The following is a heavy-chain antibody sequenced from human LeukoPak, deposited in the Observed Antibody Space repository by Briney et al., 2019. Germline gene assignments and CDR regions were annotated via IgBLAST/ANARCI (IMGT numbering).Heavy chain of an antibody. J-gene: IGHJ4*02. V-gene: IGHV4-4*07. CDR3: AREDVGDSIDY. Sequence: SETLSLTCTVSGGSISSHYWSWIRQSAGKGLEWIGRIYSSGSTNYNPSLKSRVAMLLDTSKSQFSLNLRSVTAADTAVYYCAREDVGDSIDYWGQGTLVTVSS. D-gene: IGHD4-17*01. CDR1: GGSISSHY. CDR2: IYSSGST.